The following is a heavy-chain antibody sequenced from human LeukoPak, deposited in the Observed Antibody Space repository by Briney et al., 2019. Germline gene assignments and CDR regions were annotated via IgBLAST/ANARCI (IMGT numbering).Heavy chain of an antibody. CDR3: AKNWNDVPNDAFDI. V-gene: IGHV3-43*02. CDR2: ISGDGGST. CDR1: GFTFDDYA. Sequence: GGSLRLSCAASGFTFDDYAMHWVRQAPGKGLEWVSLISGDGGSTYYADSVKGRLTISRDNSKNSLYLQMNSLRTEDTALYYCAKNWNDVPNDAFDIWGQGTMVTVSS. D-gene: IGHD1-1*01. J-gene: IGHJ3*02.